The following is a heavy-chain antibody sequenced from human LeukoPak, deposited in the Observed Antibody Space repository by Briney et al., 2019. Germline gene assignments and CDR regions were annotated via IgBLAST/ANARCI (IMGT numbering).Heavy chain of an antibody. J-gene: IGHJ4*02. CDR1: GGSLSGYY. Sequence: PSETLSLTCAVYGGSLSGYYWSWIRQPPGKGLEWIGEINHSGSTNYNPSLKSRVTISVDTSKNQFSLKLSSVTAADTAVYYCARTLTACFDYWGQGTLVTVSS. D-gene: IGHD3-9*01. V-gene: IGHV4-34*01. CDR2: INHSGST. CDR3: ARTLTACFDY.